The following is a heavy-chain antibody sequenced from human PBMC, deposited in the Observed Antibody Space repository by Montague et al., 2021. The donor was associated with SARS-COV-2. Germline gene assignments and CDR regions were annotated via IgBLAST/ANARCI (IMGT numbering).Heavy chain of an antibody. V-gene: IGHV4-59*01. CDR1: GGSISTYY. CDR3: ACPGGYCSGGSCYYVY. Sequence: SETLSLTCSVFGGSISTYYWSWIRQPPGKGLEWIGYIYYSGSTNYNPSLKSRVTISIDTSKNQFSLELSSVTAADMAVYYCACPGGYCSGGSCYYVYWGQGTLVTVSS. CDR2: IYYSGST. J-gene: IGHJ4*02. D-gene: IGHD2-15*01.